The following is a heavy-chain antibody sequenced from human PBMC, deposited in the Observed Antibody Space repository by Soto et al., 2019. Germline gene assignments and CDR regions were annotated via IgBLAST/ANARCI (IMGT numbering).Heavy chain of an antibody. CDR2: IYYSGST. Sequence: SETLSLTCAVYGGSFSSYYWGWIRQPPGKGLEWIGSIYYSGSTYYNPSLKSRVTISVDTSKNQFSLKLSSVTAADTAVYYCARHDYGGFGLWGQGTLVTVSS. CDR1: GGSFSSYY. V-gene: IGHV4-39*01. D-gene: IGHD4-17*01. CDR3: ARHDYGGFGL. J-gene: IGHJ4*02.